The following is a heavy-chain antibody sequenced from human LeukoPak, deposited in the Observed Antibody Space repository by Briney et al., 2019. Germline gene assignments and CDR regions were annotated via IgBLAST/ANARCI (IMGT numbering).Heavy chain of an antibody. CDR3: ASLTGWLPAY. D-gene: IGHD5-12*01. CDR2: INHSGSS. J-gene: IGHJ4*02. Sequence: SETLSLTCAVYGGSFSGYYWSGIRQPPGKGLEWIGEINHSGSSSYNPSLKSRVTMSVDTSKNQFSLKMSSVTAAATAVYYCASLTGWLPAYWGRGTLVTVSS. V-gene: IGHV4-34*01. CDR1: GGSFSGYY.